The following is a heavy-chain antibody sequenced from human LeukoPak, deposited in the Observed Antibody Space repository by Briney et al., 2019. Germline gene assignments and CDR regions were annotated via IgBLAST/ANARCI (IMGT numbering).Heavy chain of an antibody. CDR2: ISSNGGST. Sequence: GGSLRLSCAASGFTFSSYAMHWVRQAPGKGLEYVSAISSNGGSTYYANSVKGRFTISRDNSKNTLYLQMGSLRAEDMAVYYCARDEGGIAAGSFDYWGQGTLVTVSS. D-gene: IGHD6-13*01. CDR3: ARDEGGIAAGSFDY. CDR1: GFTFSSYA. V-gene: IGHV3-64*01. J-gene: IGHJ4*02.